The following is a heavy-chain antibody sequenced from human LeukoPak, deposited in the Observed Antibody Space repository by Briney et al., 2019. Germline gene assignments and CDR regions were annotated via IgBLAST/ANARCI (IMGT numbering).Heavy chain of an antibody. J-gene: IGHJ4*02. V-gene: IGHV3-21*01. D-gene: IGHD6-13*01. CDR3: ARGVYSSSWSDY. CDR2: ISSSSSYI. CDR1: GFTFSSYI. Sequence: GGSLRLSCAASGFTFSSYIMNWVRQAPGKGLEWVSSISSSSSYIYYADSVKGRFTISRDNAKNSLYLQMNSLRAEDTAVYYCARGVYSSSWSDYWGQGTLVTVSS.